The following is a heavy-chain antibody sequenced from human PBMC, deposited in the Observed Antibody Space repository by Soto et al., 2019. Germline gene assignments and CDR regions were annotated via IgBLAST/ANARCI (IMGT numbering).Heavy chain of an antibody. V-gene: IGHV3-53*04. CDR3: ARAGGWGSGDAFDI. D-gene: IGHD7-27*01. CDR2: IYSGGST. Sequence: GSLRLSCAASGFTVSSNYMSWVRQAPGKGLEWVSVIYSGGSTYYADSVKGRFTISRHNSKNTLYLQMNSLRAEDTAVYYCARAGGWGSGDAFDIWGQGTMVTVSS. J-gene: IGHJ3*02. CDR1: GFTVSSNY.